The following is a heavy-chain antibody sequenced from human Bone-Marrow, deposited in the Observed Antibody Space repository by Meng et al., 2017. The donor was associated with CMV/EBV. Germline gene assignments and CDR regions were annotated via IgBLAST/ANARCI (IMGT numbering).Heavy chain of an antibody. CDR2: INPNSGGT. V-gene: IGHV1-2*02. J-gene: IGHJ6*02. CDR3: ASPGDYSFDV. D-gene: IGHD7-27*01. CDR1: GYTFIGYY. Sequence: ASVKVSCKASGYTFIGYYMHWVRQAPGQGLQWMGWINPNSGGTKYAQKFQGRVTMTRDTSISTAYMELSRLRSDDTAVYYCASPGDYSFDVWGQGTTVPVSS.